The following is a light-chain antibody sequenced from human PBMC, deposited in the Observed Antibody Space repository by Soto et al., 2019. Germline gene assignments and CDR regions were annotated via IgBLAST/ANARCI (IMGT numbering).Light chain of an antibody. J-gene: IGLJ2*01. CDR1: SSDVNDYNY. CDR3: SSYTSRTTLG. CDR2: EVT. Sequence: QSVLTQPASVSGSPGQSITISFTGTSSDVNDYNYVSWYQQYPGKAPKLVIYEVTHRPSGVSSRFSGSKSGITASLTISGLQVEDEAYYYCSSYTSRTTLGFGGGTKVTVL. V-gene: IGLV2-14*01.